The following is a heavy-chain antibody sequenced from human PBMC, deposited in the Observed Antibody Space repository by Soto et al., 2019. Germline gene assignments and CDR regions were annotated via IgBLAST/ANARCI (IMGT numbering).Heavy chain of an antibody. CDR3: AKDLLPNTVTTCGS. J-gene: IGHJ5*02. CDR1: GFTFDSHG. CDR2: ISSDGNNK. D-gene: IGHD4-17*01. Sequence: QVQLVESGGGAVQPGRSLRLSCAASGFTFDSHGMHWVRQAPGKGLEWVAVISSDGNNKYYADSVKGRFTISRDNFNNILYLQMSSLRAEDSAVYYCAKDLLPNTVTTCGSWGQGTLFTVSS. V-gene: IGHV3-30*18.